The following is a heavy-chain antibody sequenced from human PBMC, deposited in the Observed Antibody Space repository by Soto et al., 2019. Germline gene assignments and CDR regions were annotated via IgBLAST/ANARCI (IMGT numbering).Heavy chain of an antibody. CDR1: GFTFSSYG. CDR3: ARDKIPFLYGSGDMEFDP. CDR2: IWYDGSNK. J-gene: IGHJ5*02. V-gene: IGHV3-33*01. D-gene: IGHD3-10*01. Sequence: GGSLRLSCAASGFTFSSYGMHWVRQAPGKGLEWVAVIWYDGSNKYYADSVKGRFTISRDNSKNTLYLQMNSLRAEDTAVYYCARDKIPFLYGSGDMEFDPWGQGTLVTVSS.